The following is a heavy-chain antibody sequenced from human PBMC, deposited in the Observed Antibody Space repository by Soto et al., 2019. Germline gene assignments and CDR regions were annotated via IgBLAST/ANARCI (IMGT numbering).Heavy chain of an antibody. CDR2: INHSGST. CDR3: ARQSEYYHASGRAAPLYGMNV. J-gene: IGHJ6*02. V-gene: IGHV4-34*01. Sequence: PSETLSLTCAVYGGSFSGYYWTWIRQPPGKGLEWIGEINHSGSTNCNPSLKSRVTISVDTSKNQFSLKLSSVTAADTAVYYCARQSEYYHASGRAAPLYGMNVWGQGTTVTVSS. D-gene: IGHD3-10*01. CDR1: GGSFSGYY.